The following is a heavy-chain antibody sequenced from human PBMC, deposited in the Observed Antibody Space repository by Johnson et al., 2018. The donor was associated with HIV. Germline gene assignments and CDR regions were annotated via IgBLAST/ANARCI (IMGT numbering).Heavy chain of an antibody. J-gene: IGHJ3*02. CDR1: GFTFDDYA. Sequence: VQLVESGGVVVQPGGSLRLSCAASGFTFDDYAMHWVRQAPGKGLEWVANIKQGGSEKYFVDSLKGRVIISRDNAKNSLYLQMNSLRAEDTAGYYCATLNGHAFDIWGQGTMVTVSS. CDR3: ATLNGHAFDI. CDR2: IKQGGSEK. V-gene: IGHV3-7*03.